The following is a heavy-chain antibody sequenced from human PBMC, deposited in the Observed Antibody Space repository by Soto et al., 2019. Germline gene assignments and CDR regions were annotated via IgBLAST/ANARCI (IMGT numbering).Heavy chain of an antibody. Sequence: GGSLRLSCAASGFTFSSYAMHWVRQAPGKGLEWVAVISYDGSNKYYADSVKGRFTISRDNSKNTLYLQINSLRAEDTAVYYCARHGVGADAFDIWGQGTMVTVSS. D-gene: IGHD1-26*01. J-gene: IGHJ3*02. CDR3: ARHGVGADAFDI. CDR2: ISYDGSNK. CDR1: GFTFSSYA. V-gene: IGHV3-30-3*01.